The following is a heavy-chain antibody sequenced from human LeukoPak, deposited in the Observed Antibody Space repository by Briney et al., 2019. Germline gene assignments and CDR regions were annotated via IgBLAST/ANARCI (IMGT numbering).Heavy chain of an antibody. CDR3: ARDRVAHYAFDI. CDR2: IYYSGST. CDR1: GGSISSSSYY. Sequence: PSETLSLTCTVSGGSISSSSYYWGWIRQPPGKGLEWIGSIYYSGSTYHNPSLKSRVTISVDTSKNQFSLKLSSVTAADTAVYYCARDRVAHYAFDIWGQGTMVTVSS. J-gene: IGHJ3*02. V-gene: IGHV4-39*07.